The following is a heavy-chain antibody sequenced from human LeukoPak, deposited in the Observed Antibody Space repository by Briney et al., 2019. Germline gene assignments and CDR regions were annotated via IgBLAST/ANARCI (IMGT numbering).Heavy chain of an antibody. CDR1: GFSFSDYY. CDR3: ARGGYSGYDFDY. CDR2: ISSSSSYT. J-gene: IGHJ4*02. D-gene: IGHD5-12*01. V-gene: IGHV3-11*06. Sequence: GSLRLSCAASGFSFSDYYMSWIRQAPGKGLEWVSYISSSSSYTNYADSVKGRFTISRDNAKNSLYLQMNSQRAEDTAVYYCARGGYSGYDFDYWGQGTLVTVSS.